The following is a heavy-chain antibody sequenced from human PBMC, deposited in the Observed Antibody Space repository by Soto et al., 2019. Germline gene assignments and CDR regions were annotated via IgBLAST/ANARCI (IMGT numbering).Heavy chain of an antibody. CDR2: INAGNGNT. D-gene: IGHD1-7*01. CDR1: GYTFTGYA. CDR3: PRDGVSSTEYTCNYGTYFDF. V-gene: IGHV1-3*01. Sequence: ASVKVSCKASGYTFTGYAMHCVRQAPGQRLEWMGWINAGNGNTKYSQKFQGRVTITRDTSASTAYMELSSLRSEDTAVYYCPRDGVSSTEYTCNYGTYFDFWGQGALVTVSS. J-gene: IGHJ4*02.